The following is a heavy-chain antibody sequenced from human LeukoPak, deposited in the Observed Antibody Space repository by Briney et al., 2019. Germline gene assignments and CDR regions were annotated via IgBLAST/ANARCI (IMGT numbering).Heavy chain of an antibody. J-gene: IGHJ5*02. Sequence: PSETLSLTCAVYGGSFSGYYWSWIRQPPGKGLEWIGEINHSGSANYNPSLKSRVTISVDTSKNQFSLKLSSVTAADTAVYYCARTSSHYDILTGYYRRNWFDPWGQGTLVTVSS. D-gene: IGHD3-9*01. V-gene: IGHV4-34*01. CDR2: INHSGSA. CDR1: GGSFSGYY. CDR3: ARTSSHYDILTGYYRRNWFDP.